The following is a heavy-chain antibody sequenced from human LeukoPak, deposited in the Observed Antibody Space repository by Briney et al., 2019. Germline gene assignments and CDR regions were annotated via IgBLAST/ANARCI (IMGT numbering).Heavy chain of an antibody. Sequence: TPSETLSLTCTVSGGSISSSSYYWGWIRQPPGKGLEWIGSIYYSGSTYYNPSLKGRVTISVDTSKNQFSLKLSSVTAADTAVYYCARWAAGTSYFDYWGQGTLVTVSS. CDR3: ARWAAGTSYFDY. D-gene: IGHD6-13*01. V-gene: IGHV4-39*01. J-gene: IGHJ4*02. CDR2: IYYSGST. CDR1: GGSISSSSYY.